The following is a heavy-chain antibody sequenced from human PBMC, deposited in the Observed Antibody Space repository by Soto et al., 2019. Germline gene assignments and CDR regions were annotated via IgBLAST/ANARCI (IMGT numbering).Heavy chain of an antibody. V-gene: IGHV3-21*01. J-gene: IGHJ4*02. D-gene: IGHD1-7*01. CDR3: ARGVFLGPEL. CDR1: GFTFSSYS. Sequence: EVQLVESGGGLVKPGGSLRLSCAASGFTFSSYSMNWVRQAPGKGLEWVSSISSSSSYIYYADSVKGRFTISRDNAKKSLYLQMNSLRAEDTAVYYCARGVFLGPELWGQGTLVTVSS. CDR2: ISSSSSYI.